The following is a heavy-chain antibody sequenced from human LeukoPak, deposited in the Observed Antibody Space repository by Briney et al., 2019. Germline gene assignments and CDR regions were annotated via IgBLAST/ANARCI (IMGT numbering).Heavy chain of an antibody. V-gene: IGHV4-59*01. Sequence: SETLSLTCTVSGGSISSYYWSWIRQPPGKGLECIGYIHYSGSTNYKPSLKSRVTISVDTSKNQFSLKLSYVTAADTAVYYCARGGCYGLGNDFRFDPWGQGTLVTVSS. J-gene: IGHJ5*02. D-gene: IGHD3-10*01. CDR2: IHYSGST. CDR1: GGSISSYY. CDR3: ARGGCYGLGNDFRFDP.